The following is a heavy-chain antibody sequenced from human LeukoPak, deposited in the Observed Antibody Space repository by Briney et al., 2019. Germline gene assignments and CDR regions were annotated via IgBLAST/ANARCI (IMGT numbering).Heavy chain of an antibody. J-gene: IGHJ4*02. Sequence: PGGSLRLSCAASGFTFSDYYMSWIREAPRKGQGWVSYISSGGSTIYYADSVKGRFTISRDNAKNSLYLQMNSLRAEDTAVYYCARHLVVATYDYWGQGTLVTVSS. CDR2: ISSGGSTI. CDR3: ARHLVVATYDY. V-gene: IGHV3-11*01. D-gene: IGHD2-21*01. CDR1: GFTFSDYY.